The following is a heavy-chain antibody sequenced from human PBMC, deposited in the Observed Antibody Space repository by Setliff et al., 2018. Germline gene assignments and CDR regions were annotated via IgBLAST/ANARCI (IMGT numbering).Heavy chain of an antibody. CDR3: ARMTGFQYIDV. CDR2: IHYSGNT. Sequence: PSETLSLTCTVSGFSINSGTHFWGWIRQHPGKGLEWIGRIHYSGNTYYNASLKGRLTISVDTAQNQFSLRLTSVTAADPAVYYCARMTGFQYIDVWGKGTTVTVS. CDR1: GFSINSGTHF. V-gene: IGHV4-39*01. J-gene: IGHJ6*03. D-gene: IGHD3-3*01.